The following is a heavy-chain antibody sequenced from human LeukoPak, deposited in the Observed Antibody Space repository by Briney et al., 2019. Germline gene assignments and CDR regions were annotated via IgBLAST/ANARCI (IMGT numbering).Heavy chain of an antibody. CDR1: GYTFTSYG. CDR2: ISAYNGNT. J-gene: IGHJ4*02. Sequence: ASVTVSCKASGYTFTSYGISWVRPAPGQGLEWMGWISAYNGNTNYAQKLQGRVTMTTDTSTSTAYMELRSLRSDDTAVYYCARDRVTYYYDSSGYLWLGDYWGQGTLVTVSS. V-gene: IGHV1-18*01. CDR3: ARDRVTYYYDSSGYLWLGDY. D-gene: IGHD3-22*01.